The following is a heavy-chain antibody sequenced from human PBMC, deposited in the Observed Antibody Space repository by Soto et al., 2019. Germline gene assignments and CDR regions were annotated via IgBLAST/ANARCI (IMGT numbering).Heavy chain of an antibody. J-gene: IGHJ4*02. Sequence: EVQLVESGGGLVQPGGSLRLSCAASGFTFSSYWMHWVRQAPGKALVWVSRINSDGSSISYADSVKGRFSISRVNAKNTLYLQMNSLRVEDTAVDYWARETGDSSGWRQDYWGQGTLVAVSS. V-gene: IGHV3-74*01. D-gene: IGHD6-19*01. CDR3: ARETGDSSGWRQDY. CDR1: GFTFSSYW. CDR2: INSDGSSI.